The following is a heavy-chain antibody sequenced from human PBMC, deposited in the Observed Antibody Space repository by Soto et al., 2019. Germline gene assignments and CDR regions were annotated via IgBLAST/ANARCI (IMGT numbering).Heavy chain of an antibody. D-gene: IGHD6-19*01. J-gene: IGHJ3*02. CDR3: AKPATGWFSAFDI. V-gene: IGHV3-23*01. Sequence: EVQLLESGGGLVQPGGSLRLSCAASGFTFSSYAMSWVRQAPGKGLEWVSAISGSGGTTYYADSVKGRFTFSRDNYKNPLYLQMNSLRAEDTAVYYCAKPATGWFSAFDIWGQGTMVTVSS. CDR2: ISGSGGTT. CDR1: GFTFSSYA.